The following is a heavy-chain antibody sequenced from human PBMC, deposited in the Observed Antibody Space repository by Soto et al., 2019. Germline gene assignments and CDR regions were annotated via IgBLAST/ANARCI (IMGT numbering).Heavy chain of an antibody. CDR1: GFTFSSCA. J-gene: IGHJ4*02. V-gene: IGHV3-23*01. D-gene: IGHD6-13*01. CDR3: AKGSRAAAGTIVTDY. Sequence: PGGSLRLSCLGSGFTFSSCAMSWVRQAPGKGLEWISVISGPGGSTYYADSVKGRFTISRDNSKNTVYLQMNGLGAADTAVYFCAKGSRAAAGTIVTDYFGQGTLVTVSS. CDR2: ISGPGGST.